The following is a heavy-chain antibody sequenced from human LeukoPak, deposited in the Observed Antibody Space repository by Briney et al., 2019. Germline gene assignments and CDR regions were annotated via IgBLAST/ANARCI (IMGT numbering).Heavy chain of an antibody. CDR1: GGSISSYS. J-gene: IGHJ6*03. V-gene: IGHV4-4*07. Sequence: PSETLSLTCTVYGGSISSYSWSWIRQPAVKGLEWVGRMYTSGTTKYNPSLKSRVTMSVDTSKNQFSLKLSSVTAADTAVYYCARDQRRRVTAIGYGPREYYYYMDVWGKGTTVTISS. D-gene: IGHD2-21*02. CDR3: ARDQRRRVTAIGYGPREYYYYMDV. CDR2: MYTSGTT.